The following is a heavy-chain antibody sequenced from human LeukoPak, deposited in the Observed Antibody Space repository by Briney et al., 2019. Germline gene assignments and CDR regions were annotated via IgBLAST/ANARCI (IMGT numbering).Heavy chain of an antibody. CDR1: AFTSYDYG. CDR2: INWNGGST. D-gene: IGHD1-26*01. J-gene: IGHJ4*02. V-gene: IGHV3-20*04. Sequence: GGNLTLSCSASAFTSYDYGMIWLRQAPGKGLKWCIGINWNGGSTAYADSVKGRFTISRDNAKNSLYLQMNSLRAEDTALYYCARSGRSGSPGHYFDYWAREPWSPSPQ. CDR3: ARSGRSGSPGHYFDY.